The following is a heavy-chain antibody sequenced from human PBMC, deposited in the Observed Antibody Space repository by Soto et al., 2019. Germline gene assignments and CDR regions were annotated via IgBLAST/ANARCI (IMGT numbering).Heavy chain of an antibody. J-gene: IGHJ4*02. CDR2: IIPIFGTA. CDR3: ASLEMAQIPGLSYFDY. CDR1: GGTFSSYA. V-gene: IGHV1-69*14. Sequence: QVQLVQSGAEVKKPGSSVKVSCKASGGTFSSYAISWVRQAPGQGLEWMGGIIPIFGTANYAQKFQGRVTITPAKPPSTPYMKLGSLRSEDTAVNYCASLEMAQIPGLSYFDYGAREPWSPSPQ. D-gene: IGHD2-15*01.